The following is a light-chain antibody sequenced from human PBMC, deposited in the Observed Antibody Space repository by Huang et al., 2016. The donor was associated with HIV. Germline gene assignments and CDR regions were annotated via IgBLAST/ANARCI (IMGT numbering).Light chain of an antibody. CDR1: QRISGR. J-gene: IGKJ2*01. Sequence: IQMTQSPSTLSASLGDRVTISCRASQRISGRLAWYQQKPGKAPKLLIFKASSVESGVPSRFSGSGSGTEFTLTISSLQPDDFASYHCQQYNNYPYTFGQGTKLETK. V-gene: IGKV1-5*03. CDR2: KAS. CDR3: QQYNNYPYT.